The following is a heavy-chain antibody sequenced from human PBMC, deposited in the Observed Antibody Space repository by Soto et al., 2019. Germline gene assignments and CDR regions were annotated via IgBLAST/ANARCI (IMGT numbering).Heavy chain of an antibody. J-gene: IGHJ4*02. D-gene: IGHD2-15*01. CDR1: GFTFSSYA. V-gene: IGHV3-23*01. CDR3: ATDVKVASSPYYFDY. Sequence: PGGSLRLSCAASGFTFSSYAMSWVRQAPGKGLEWVSAISGSGGSTYYADSVKGRFTISRDNSKNTLYLQMSSLSAEDTAVYYCATDVKVASSPYYFDYWGQGTLVTVSS. CDR2: ISGSGGST.